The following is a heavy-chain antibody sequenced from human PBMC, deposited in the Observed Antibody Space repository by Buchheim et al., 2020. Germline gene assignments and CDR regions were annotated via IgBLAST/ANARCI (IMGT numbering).Heavy chain of an antibody. J-gene: IGHJ6*02. V-gene: IGHV4-59*01. Sequence: QVQLQESGPGLVKPSETLSLTCTVSGGSISSYYWSWIRQPPGKGLEWIGYIYYSGSTNYNPSLKSRVTISVDTSKNQFSLKPSSVTAADTAVYYCARSPRAADAYYYYYYGMDVWGQGTT. D-gene: IGHD2-15*01. CDR1: GGSISSYY. CDR2: IYYSGST. CDR3: ARSPRAADAYYYYYYGMDV.